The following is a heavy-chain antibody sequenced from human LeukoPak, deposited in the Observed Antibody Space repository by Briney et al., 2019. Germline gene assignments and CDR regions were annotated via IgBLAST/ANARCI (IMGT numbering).Heavy chain of an antibody. CDR1: GYTFTGYY. CDR2: INPNSGGT. J-gene: IGHJ3*02. D-gene: IGHD3-22*01. V-gene: IGHV1-2*02. Sequence: GASVKVSCKASGYTFTGYYMHWVRQAPGQGLEWMGWINPNSGGTNYAQKFQGRVTMTRDTSISTAYMELSRLRSDDTAVYYCARPTYYYDSSGYYFPTLAFDIWGQGTMVTVSS. CDR3: ARPTYYYDSSGYYFPTLAFDI.